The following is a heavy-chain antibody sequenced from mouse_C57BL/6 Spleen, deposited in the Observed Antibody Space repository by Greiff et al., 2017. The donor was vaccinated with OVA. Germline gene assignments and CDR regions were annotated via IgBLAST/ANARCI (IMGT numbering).Heavy chain of an antibody. CDR3: ASPIFFYAMDY. CDR1: GYTFTDYY. D-gene: IGHD6-5*01. CDR2: INPNNGGT. J-gene: IGHJ4*01. V-gene: IGHV1-26*01. Sequence: VQLKQSGPELVKPGASVKISCKASGYTFTDYYMNWVKQSHGKSLEWIGDINPNNGGTSYNQKFKGKATLTVDKSSSTAYMELRSLTSEDSAVYYCASPIFFYAMDYWGQGTSVTVSS.